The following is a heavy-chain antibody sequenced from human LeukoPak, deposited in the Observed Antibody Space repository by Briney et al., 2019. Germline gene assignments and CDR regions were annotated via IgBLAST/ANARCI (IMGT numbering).Heavy chain of an antibody. V-gene: IGHV1-2*02. CDR3: ARWRFGESSYYYMDV. CDR2: INPNSGGT. D-gene: IGHD3-10*01. J-gene: IGHJ6*03. CDR1: GYTFTGYY. Sequence: GASVKVSCKASGYTFTGYYMHWVRQAPGQGLEWMGWINPNSGGTNYAQKFQGRVTMTRDTSISTAYMELSRLRSDDTAVYYCARWRFGESSYYYMDVWGKGTTVTISS.